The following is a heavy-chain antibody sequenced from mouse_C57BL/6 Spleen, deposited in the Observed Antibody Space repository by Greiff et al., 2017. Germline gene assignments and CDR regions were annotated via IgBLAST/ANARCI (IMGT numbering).Heavy chain of an antibody. CDR3: ARSMGYDYDWYFDV. J-gene: IGHJ1*03. CDR1: GYSITSDY. Sequence: VQLKESGPGLAKPSQTLSLTCSVTGYSITSDYWNWIRKFPGNKLEYMGYISYSGSTYYNPSLKSRISITRDTSKNQYYLQLNSVTTEDTATYYRARSMGYDYDWYFDVWGTGTTVTVSS. V-gene: IGHV3-8*01. CDR2: ISYSGST. D-gene: IGHD2-4*01.